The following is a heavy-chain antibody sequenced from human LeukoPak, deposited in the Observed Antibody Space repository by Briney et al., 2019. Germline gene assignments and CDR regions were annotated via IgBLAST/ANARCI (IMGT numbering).Heavy chain of an antibody. CDR1: GGSISSSSYY. CDR3: ARQGAGVDIVATMREEAFDY. J-gene: IGHJ4*02. CDR2: IYYSGST. Sequence: SETLSLTCTVSGGSISSSSYYWGWIRQPPGKGLEWIGSIYYSGSTYYNPSLKSRVTISVDTSKNQFSLKLSSVTATDTAVHYCARQGAGVDIVATMREEAFDYWGQGTLVTVSS. D-gene: IGHD5-12*01. V-gene: IGHV4-39*01.